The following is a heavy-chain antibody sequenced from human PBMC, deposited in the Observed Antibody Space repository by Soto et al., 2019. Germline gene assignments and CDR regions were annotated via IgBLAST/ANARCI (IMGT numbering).Heavy chain of an antibody. CDR3: ARGGIVVVPAAMPLVDY. D-gene: IGHD2-2*01. J-gene: IGHJ4*02. CDR1: GYTITGYY. V-gene: IGHV1-2*04. CDR2: INPNSGGT. Sequence: QVQLVQSGAEVKKPGASVKVSCKASGYTITGYYMHWVRQAPGQGLEWMGWINPNSGGTNYAQKFQGWVTMTRDTSISTAYMELSRLRSDDTAVYYCARGGIVVVPAAMPLVDYWGQGTLVTVSS.